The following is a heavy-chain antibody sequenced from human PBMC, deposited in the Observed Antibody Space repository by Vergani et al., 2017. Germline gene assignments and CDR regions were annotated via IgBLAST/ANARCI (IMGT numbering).Heavy chain of an antibody. CDR2: ISGSGGST. V-gene: IGHV3-23*01. Sequence: EVQLLESGGGLVQPGGSLRLSCAASGFTFSSYAMSWVRQAPGKGLEWVSAISGSGGSTYYADSVKGRFTISRDNAKNTLYLQMNSLRAEDTAVYYCAKGYRGWLQYSYFDYWGQGTLVTVSS. CDR1: GFTFSSYA. D-gene: IGHD5-24*01. CDR3: AKGYRGWLQYSYFDY. J-gene: IGHJ4*02.